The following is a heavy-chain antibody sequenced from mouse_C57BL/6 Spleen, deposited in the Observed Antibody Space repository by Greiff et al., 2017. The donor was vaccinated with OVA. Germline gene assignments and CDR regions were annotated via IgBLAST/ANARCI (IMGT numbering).Heavy chain of an antibody. Sequence: EVKLVESGGDLVKPGGSLKLSCAASGFTFSSYGMSWVRQTPDKRLEWVATISSGGSYTYYPDSVKGRFTISRDNAKNTLYLQRSSLKAEDRAMYDCARGVITTVVAPFDYWGQGTTLTVSS. J-gene: IGHJ2*01. D-gene: IGHD1-1*01. V-gene: IGHV5-6*02. CDR2: ISSGGSYT. CDR3: ARGVITTVVAPFDY. CDR1: GFTFSSYG.